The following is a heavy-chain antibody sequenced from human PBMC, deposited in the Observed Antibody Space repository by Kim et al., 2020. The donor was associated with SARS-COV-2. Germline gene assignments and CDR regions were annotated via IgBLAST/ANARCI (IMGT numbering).Heavy chain of an antibody. J-gene: IGHJ3*02. CDR2: ISAYNGNT. V-gene: IGHV1-18*01. D-gene: IGHD3-22*01. CDR1: GYTFTSYG. Sequence: ASVKVSCKASGYTFTSYGISWVRQAPGQGLEWMGWISAYNGNTNYAQKLQGRVTMTTDTSTSTAYMELRSLRSDDTAVYYCARAVLYYYDSSGSPDAFDIWGQGTMVTVSS. CDR3: ARAVLYYYDSSGSPDAFDI.